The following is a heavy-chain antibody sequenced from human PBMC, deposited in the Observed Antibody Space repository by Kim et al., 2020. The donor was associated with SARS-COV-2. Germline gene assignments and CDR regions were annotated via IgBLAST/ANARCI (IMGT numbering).Heavy chain of an antibody. CDR2: INHSGST. Sequence: SETLSLTCAVYGGSFSGYYWSWIRQPPGKGLEWIGEINHSGSTNYNPSLKSRVTISVDTSKNQFSLKLSSVTAADTAVYYCARGGGSSSWYANDAFDIWGQGTMVTVSS. D-gene: IGHD6-13*01. CDR1: GGSFSGYY. CDR3: ARGGGSSSWYANDAFDI. V-gene: IGHV4-34*01. J-gene: IGHJ3*02.